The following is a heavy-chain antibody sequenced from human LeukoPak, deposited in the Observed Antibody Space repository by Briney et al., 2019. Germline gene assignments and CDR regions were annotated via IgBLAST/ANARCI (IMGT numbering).Heavy chain of an antibody. D-gene: IGHD6-19*01. CDR3: ARDLGRAREYSSGWT. CDR1: GFTFSSYS. Sequence: GGSLRLSCAASGFTFSSYSMNWVRQAPGKGLEWVSYISSSSSTIYYADSVKGRFAVSRDNAKNSLYLQMSSLRAEDTAVYYCARDLGRAREYSSGWTWGQGTLVTVSS. V-gene: IGHV3-48*01. CDR2: ISSSSSTI. J-gene: IGHJ4*02.